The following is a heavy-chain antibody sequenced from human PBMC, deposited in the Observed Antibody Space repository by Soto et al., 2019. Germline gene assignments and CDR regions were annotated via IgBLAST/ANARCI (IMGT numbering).Heavy chain of an antibody. CDR3: ARDQAMAQFDD. J-gene: IGHJ4*02. Sequence: QVQLVQSGAEVKKPGASVKVSCKASGYTFTSYGISWVRQAPGQVLAWMGCINAYNGNTKHAQKLQGIVTMTTDTSTSTAYMELRSLRSDDTAVYYCARDQAMAQFDDWGQGTLVTVSS. D-gene: IGHD5-18*01. CDR2: INAYNGNT. V-gene: IGHV1-18*01. CDR1: GYTFTSYG.